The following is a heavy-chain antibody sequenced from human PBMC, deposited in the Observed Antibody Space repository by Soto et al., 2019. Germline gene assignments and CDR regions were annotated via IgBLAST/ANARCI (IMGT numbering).Heavy chain of an antibody. V-gene: IGHV1-46*03. J-gene: IGHJ4*02. D-gene: IGHD3-10*01. Sequence: QVQLVQSGAEVRNLGAPGKVSGRPPDTTLTTNIMNGGRKPPGQGLDGRGKINPSGGSTSYAQKFQGRVTMTRDTSTSAVYMELSSLRSEDTAVYYCARELGANVLLWFGELPGGTFDYWGQGTLVTVSS. CDR3: ARELGANVLLWFGELPGGTFDY. CDR1: DTTLTTNI. CDR2: INPSGGST.